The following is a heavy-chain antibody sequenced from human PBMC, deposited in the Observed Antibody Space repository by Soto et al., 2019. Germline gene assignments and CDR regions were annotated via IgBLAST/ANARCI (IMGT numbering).Heavy chain of an antibody. J-gene: IGHJ5*02. CDR3: ARPKTVGAAAGKGWFDP. D-gene: IGHD6-13*01. CDR2: IFYTGSP. Sequence: PWGTLSLACAVSGGSGDRNRYYCAWICQRPGKGLGWIGSIFYTGSPYYSPSLKGRLIIAVDPSKNQFSLKLTSVTAADTAMYYCARPKTVGAAAGKGWFDPWGEGTLVTVS. CDR1: GGSGDRNRYY. V-gene: IGHV4-39*01.